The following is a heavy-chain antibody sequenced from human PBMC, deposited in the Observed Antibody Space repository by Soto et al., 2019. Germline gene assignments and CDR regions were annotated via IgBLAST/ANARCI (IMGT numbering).Heavy chain of an antibody. D-gene: IGHD2-15*01. CDR3: ARSGYCSGSSCYSDY. V-gene: IGHV3-21*01. CDR2: ISSTSSYI. CDR1: GCRFSNYN. Sequence: PGGSLRLSCAASGCRFSNYNMNWVRQAPGKGLEWVSYISSTSSYIYYADPVKGRFTISRDNAKNSLYLQMNSLRAEDTALYYCARSGYCSGSSCYSDYWGLGTLVTVSS. J-gene: IGHJ4*02.